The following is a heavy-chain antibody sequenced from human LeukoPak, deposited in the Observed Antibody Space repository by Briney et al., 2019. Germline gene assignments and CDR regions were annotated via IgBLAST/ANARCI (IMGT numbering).Heavy chain of an antibody. J-gene: IGHJ3*01. CDR2: IKTKTDGGTT. CDR1: GFSFSTYG. CDR3: TTTWGRAAFDF. V-gene: IGHV3-15*01. D-gene: IGHD7-27*01. Sequence: GGSLRLSCAASGFSFSTYGMHWVRQAPGKGLEWLGRIKTKTDGGTTDYAAPVKGRFTISRDDSKNTLFLQMNSLKIEDTAVYYCTTTWGRAAFDFWGQGTKVTVSS.